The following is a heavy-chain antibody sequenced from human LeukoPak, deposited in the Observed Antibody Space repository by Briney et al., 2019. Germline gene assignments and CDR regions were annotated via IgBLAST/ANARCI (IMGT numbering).Heavy chain of an antibody. D-gene: IGHD2-2*02. CDR3: TRDHTPYY. Sequence: GGSLRLSCAASGFTFDDYAMHWVRQAPGKGLEWVSGISWNSGSIGYADSVKGRFTISRDDSKSIAYLQMNSLKTEDTAVYYCTRDHTPYYWGQGTLVTVSS. CDR2: ISWNSGSI. CDR1: GFTFDDYA. V-gene: IGHV3-9*01. J-gene: IGHJ4*02.